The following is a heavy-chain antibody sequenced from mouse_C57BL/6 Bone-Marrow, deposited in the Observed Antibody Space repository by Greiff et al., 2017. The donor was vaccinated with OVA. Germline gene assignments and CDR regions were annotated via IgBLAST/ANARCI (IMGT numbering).Heavy chain of an antibody. CDR2: IWSGGST. CDR3: ATPIYYGNYPLAY. D-gene: IGHD2-1*01. Sequence: QVQLQQSGPGLVQPSQSLSITCTASGFSLTSYGVHWVRQSPGKGLEWLGVIWSGGSTDYNAAFISRLSISKDNSKSQVFFKMNSLQADDTAIYYCATPIYYGNYPLAYWGQGTLVTVSA. J-gene: IGHJ3*01. V-gene: IGHV2-2*01. CDR1: GFSLTSYG.